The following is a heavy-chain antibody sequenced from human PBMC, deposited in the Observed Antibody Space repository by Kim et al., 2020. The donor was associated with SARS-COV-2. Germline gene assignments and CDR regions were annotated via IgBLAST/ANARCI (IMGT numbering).Heavy chain of an antibody. V-gene: IGHV7-4-1*02. CDR1: GYTFTSYA. CDR3: ARVIWGSYRYTDS. J-gene: IGHJ4*02. CDR2: INTDTGNP. Sequence: ASVKVSCKASGYTFTSYAMHWVRQAPGQGLEWMGWINTDTGNPTYAQAFTGRFVFSVDTSVSTTYLQISSLKAEDTALYYCARVIWGSYRYTDSWGQGTLVTVSS. D-gene: IGHD3-16*02.